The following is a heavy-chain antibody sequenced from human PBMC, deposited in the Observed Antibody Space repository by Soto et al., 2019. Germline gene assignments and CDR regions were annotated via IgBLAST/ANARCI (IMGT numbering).Heavy chain of an antibody. CDR2: FYSSGSP. Sequence: ASETLSLTCTVSGDSLSGYYWSWIRQTPGKGLEWIGYFYSSGSPHHNPSLKSRVTISEDRSKNQFYLKLSSVTAADTAVYYCVKGGSSKFDPWGQGTLVTVSS. V-gene: IGHV4-59*01. J-gene: IGHJ5*02. CDR3: VKGGSSKFDP. CDR1: GDSLSGYY. D-gene: IGHD1-26*01.